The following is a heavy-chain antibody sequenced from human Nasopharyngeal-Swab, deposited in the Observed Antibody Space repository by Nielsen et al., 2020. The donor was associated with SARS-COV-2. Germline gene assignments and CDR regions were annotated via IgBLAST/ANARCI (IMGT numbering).Heavy chain of an antibody. CDR2: IYYGGST. D-gene: IGHD6-13*01. CDR3: ATLSSSWYEYYFDY. J-gene: IGHJ4*02. Sequence: SETLSLTRTVSGGSISSSTYYWAWIRQPPGKGLEWIGSIYYGGSTYYNPSLKSRVTIPVDTSKNQFSLKLSSVTAADTAVYYCATLSSSWYEYYFDYWGQGTLVTVSS. CDR1: GGSISSSTYY. V-gene: IGHV4-39*01.